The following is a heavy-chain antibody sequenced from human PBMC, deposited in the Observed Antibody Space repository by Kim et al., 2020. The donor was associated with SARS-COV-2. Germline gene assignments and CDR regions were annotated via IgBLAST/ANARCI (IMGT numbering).Heavy chain of an antibody. CDR3: ARVTSNSWFDP. Sequence: SETLSLTCTVSGGSISSGGYYWSWIRQHPGKGLEWIGYIYYSGSTYYNPSLKSRVTISVDTSKNQFSLKLSSVTAADTAVYYCARVTSNSWFDPWGQGTLVTVSS. D-gene: IGHD2-2*01. V-gene: IGHV4-31*03. CDR1: GGSISSGGYY. CDR2: IYYSGST. J-gene: IGHJ5*02.